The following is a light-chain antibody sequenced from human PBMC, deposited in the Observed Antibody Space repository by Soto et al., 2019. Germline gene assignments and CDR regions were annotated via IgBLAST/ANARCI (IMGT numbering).Light chain of an antibody. V-gene: IGKV1-5*03. J-gene: IGKJ1*01. CDR2: KAS. CDR1: QSISIW. CDR3: QQYSTYTPRT. Sequence: DIQMTQSPSTLSASVGDRVSITFRASQSISIWLAWYQQKPGKAPKILIYKASSLESGVPSRFSGSGSGTEFTLTISSLQPDDFATYYCQQYSTYTPRTFSQGTKVDIK.